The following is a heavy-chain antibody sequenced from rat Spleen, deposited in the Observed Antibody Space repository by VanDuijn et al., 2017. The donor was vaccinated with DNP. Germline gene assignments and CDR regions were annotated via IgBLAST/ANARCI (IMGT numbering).Heavy chain of an antibody. Sequence: EVQLVESGGGLVQPGRSLKLSCAASGFTFRDHNMAWVRQAPKKGLEWVATISYDGSSTYYRDSVKGRFTMSSDDARSTLYLQMDSLRSEDTGTYYCATGSSYGFANWGQGVMVTVSA. CDR1: GFTFRDHN. J-gene: IGHJ2*01. CDR3: ATGSSYGFAN. D-gene: IGHD1-2*01. CDR2: ISYDGSST. V-gene: IGHV5-7*01.